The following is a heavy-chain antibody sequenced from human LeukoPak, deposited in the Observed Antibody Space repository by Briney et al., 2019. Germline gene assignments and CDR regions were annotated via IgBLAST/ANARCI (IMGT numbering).Heavy chain of an antibody. J-gene: IGHJ4*02. V-gene: IGHV4-38-2*02. CDR2: FFLKGST. Sequence: PSETLSLTCTVSGYSITSAYYWGWIRQPPGKGLEWIGSFFLKGSTYYNPSLKSRVTISVDTSKNQFSLKLSSVTAADTAVYYCTRSDPYYFDYWGQGTLVTVSS. CDR3: TRSDPYYFDY. CDR1: GYSITSAYY.